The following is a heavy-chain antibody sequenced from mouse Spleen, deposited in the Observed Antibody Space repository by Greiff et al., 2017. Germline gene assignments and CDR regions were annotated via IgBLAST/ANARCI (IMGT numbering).Heavy chain of an antibody. CDR2: IHPNSGST. Sequence: QVQLQQPGAELVKPGASVKLSCKASGYTFTSYWMHWVKQRPGQGLEWIGMIHPNSGSTNYNEKFKSEATLTVDKSSSTAYMQLSSLTSEDSAVYYCARGGVVAKDFDYWGQGTTLTVSS. J-gene: IGHJ2*01. CDR1: GYTFTSYW. D-gene: IGHD1-1*01. CDR3: ARGGVVAKDFDY. V-gene: IGHV1-64*01.